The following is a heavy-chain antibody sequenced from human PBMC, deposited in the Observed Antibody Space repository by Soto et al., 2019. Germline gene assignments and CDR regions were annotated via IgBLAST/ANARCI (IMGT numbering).Heavy chain of an antibody. CDR2: ISSSGSTI. CDR1: GFTFSSYE. J-gene: IGHJ4*02. V-gene: IGHV3-48*03. D-gene: IGHD6-13*01. CDR3: ARDLSSGAAATPGLDY. Sequence: GGSLRLSCAASGFTFSSYEMNWVRQAPGKGLEWVSYISSSGSTIYYADSVKGRFTISRDNAKNSLYLQMNSLRAEDTAFYYCARDLSSGAAATPGLDYWGQGTLVTVSS.